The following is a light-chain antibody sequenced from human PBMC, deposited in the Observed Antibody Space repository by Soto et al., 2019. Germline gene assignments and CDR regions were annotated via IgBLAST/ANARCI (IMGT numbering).Light chain of an antibody. J-gene: IGKJ4*01. CDR1: QSVSSY. V-gene: IGKV3-11*01. Sequence: EIVLTQSPATLSLSPGERATLSCRASQSVSSYLAWYQQKPGQAPRLLIYDASNRATGIPARFSGSGSGTDFTLTIRSLEPEDFAVYYCQQRSNWPPGLTFGGGTKVEIK. CDR2: DAS. CDR3: QQRSNWPPGLT.